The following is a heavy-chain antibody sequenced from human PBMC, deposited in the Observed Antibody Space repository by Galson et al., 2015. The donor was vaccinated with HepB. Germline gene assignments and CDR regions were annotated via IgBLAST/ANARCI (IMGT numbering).Heavy chain of an antibody. J-gene: IGHJ3*02. CDR1: GFSFTAFD. CDR2: NPVHGSDT. Sequence: LRLSCAASGFSFTAFDMHWVRPAPGKRPEWVAMNPVHGSDTIYAASLTGPFTISRDHSKNTMYLQMNSLRAEDTAIYYCAKDLSQYRVPQGSAFDIWGQGTRVTVSS. V-gene: IGHV3-30*18. CDR3: AKDLSQYRVPQGSAFDI. D-gene: IGHD1-26*01.